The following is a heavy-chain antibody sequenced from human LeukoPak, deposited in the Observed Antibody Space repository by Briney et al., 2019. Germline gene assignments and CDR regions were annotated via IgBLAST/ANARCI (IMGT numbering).Heavy chain of an antibody. D-gene: IGHD2-21*02. CDR3: AKDPLYCGGDCYSAWGGREYFDY. Sequence: GGSLRLSCAASGFTFSSYAMSWVRQAPGKGLEWVSAISGSGGGTYYADSVKGRFTISRDNSKNTLYLQMNSLRAEDTAVYYCAKDPLYCGGDCYSAWGGREYFDYWGQGTLVTVSS. CDR1: GFTFSSYA. J-gene: IGHJ4*02. V-gene: IGHV3-23*01. CDR2: ISGSGGGT.